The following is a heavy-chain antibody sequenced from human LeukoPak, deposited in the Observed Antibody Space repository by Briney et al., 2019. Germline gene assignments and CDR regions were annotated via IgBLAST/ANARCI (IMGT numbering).Heavy chain of an antibody. Sequence: GGSLRLSCAASGFTFSSYGMHWVRQAPGKGLEWVAVISYDGSNKYYADSVKGRFTISRGNSKNTLYLQMNSLRAEDTAVYYCAKELERNGYNLEYYFDYWGQGTLVT. CDR2: ISYDGSNK. J-gene: IGHJ4*02. CDR3: AKELERNGYNLEYYFDY. CDR1: GFTFSSYG. V-gene: IGHV3-30*18. D-gene: IGHD5-24*01.